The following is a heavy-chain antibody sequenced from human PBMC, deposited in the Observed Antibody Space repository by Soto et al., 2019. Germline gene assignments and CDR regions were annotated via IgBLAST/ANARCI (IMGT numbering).Heavy chain of an antibody. CDR2: INAGNGNT. D-gene: IGHD2-21*02. CDR3: ASEYCGGDCYSAARYGMDV. CDR1: GYTFTSYA. V-gene: IGHV1-3*01. Sequence: QVQLVQSGAEVKKPGASVKVSCKASGYTFTSYAIHWVRQAPGQRLEWMGWINAGNGNTKYSQKFQGRVTITRDTSASKAYMELSSLRSEDTAVYYCASEYCGGDCYSAARYGMDVWGQGTTVTVSS. J-gene: IGHJ6*02.